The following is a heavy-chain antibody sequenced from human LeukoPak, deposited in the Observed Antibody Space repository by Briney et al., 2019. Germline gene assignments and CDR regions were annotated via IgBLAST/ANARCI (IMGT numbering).Heavy chain of an antibody. V-gene: IGHV3-30*18. Sequence: PGRSLRLSCAASGFTFSTYGMHWVRQAPGKGLEWVAVISYDGSNKYYVDSVKGRFTISRDNSKNTLDLQMNSLRAEDTAVYYCAKELHKPTWYSHWGQGTLVTVSS. CDR1: GFTFSTYG. CDR3: AKELHKPTWYSH. CDR2: ISYDGSNK. J-gene: IGHJ4*02. D-gene: IGHD2-15*01.